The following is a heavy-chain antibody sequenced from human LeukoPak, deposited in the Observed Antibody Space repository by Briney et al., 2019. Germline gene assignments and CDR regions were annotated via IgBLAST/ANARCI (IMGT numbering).Heavy chain of an antibody. Sequence: SETLSLTCTVSGGSINNYYWYWIRQPPGKGLEWIGYIYYSGSTNYNPSLKSRVTISVDTSKNQFSLMLNSVTAADTAVYYCARQNSRAYYYSMDVWGQGTTVTVSS. CDR1: GGSINNYY. D-gene: IGHD1/OR15-1a*01. V-gene: IGHV4-59*08. J-gene: IGHJ6*02. CDR2: IYYSGST. CDR3: ARQNSRAYYYSMDV.